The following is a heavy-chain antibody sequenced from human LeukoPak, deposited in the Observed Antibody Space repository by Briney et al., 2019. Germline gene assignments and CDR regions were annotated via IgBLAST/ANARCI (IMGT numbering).Heavy chain of an antibody. J-gene: IGHJ4*02. D-gene: IGHD6-19*01. CDR3: AGGPGYSRGWYDDY. Sequence: SETLSLTCTVSGGSVSSGSYYWSWIRQPPGKGLEWIGYIYYSGSTNYNPSLKSRVTISVDTSKNQFSLKLSSVTAADTAVYYCAGGPGYSRGWYDDYWGQGTLVTVPS. V-gene: IGHV4-61*01. CDR1: GGSVSSGSYY. CDR2: IYYSGST.